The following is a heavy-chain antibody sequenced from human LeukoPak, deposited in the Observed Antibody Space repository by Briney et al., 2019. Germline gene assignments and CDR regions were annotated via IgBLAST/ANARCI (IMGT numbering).Heavy chain of an antibody. J-gene: IGHJ4*02. CDR1: GGTFSSYA. CDR2: IIPIFATA. D-gene: IGHD3-22*01. V-gene: IGHV1-69*13. Sequence: SVKVSCKASGGTFSSYAISWVRQAPGQGLEWMGGIIPIFATANYAQKFQGRVTITADESTSTAYMELSSLRSEDTAVYYCAGGPITTRSHFDYWGQGTLVTVSS. CDR3: AGGPITTRSHFDY.